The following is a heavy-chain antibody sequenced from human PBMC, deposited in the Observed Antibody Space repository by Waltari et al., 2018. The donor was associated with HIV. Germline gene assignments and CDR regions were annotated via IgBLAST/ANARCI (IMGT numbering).Heavy chain of an antibody. J-gene: IGHJ6*02. V-gene: IGHV3-30*04. CDR2: RSDDGSNN. CDR3: TRRTDSGLDV. D-gene: IGHD2-21*02. Sequence: LVESGGHVVQPGKSLRLSCVASTSTFNYSHIPWVRQVAGKGLEWGAARSDDGSNNYVAVPLKGRIRVSRETSKNTLSLEMNALRLNETGVYFCTRRTDSGLDVWGQGTAVIVSS. CDR1: TSTFNYSH.